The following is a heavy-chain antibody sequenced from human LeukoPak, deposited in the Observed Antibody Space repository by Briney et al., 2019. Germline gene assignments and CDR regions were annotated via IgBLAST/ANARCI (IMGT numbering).Heavy chain of an antibody. D-gene: IGHD2-15*01. V-gene: IGHV4-4*07. J-gene: IGHJ6*02. CDR3: ARDPPSPRYCSGGSCYARSGNYGMDV. Sequence: PSETLSLTCTVSGGSISSYYWSWIRQPAGKGLEWIGRIYTSGSTNYNPSLKSRVTMSVDTSKNQFSLKLSSVTAADTAVYYCARDPPSPRYCSGGSCYARSGNYGMDVWGQGTTVTVSS. CDR2: IYTSGST. CDR1: GGSISSYY.